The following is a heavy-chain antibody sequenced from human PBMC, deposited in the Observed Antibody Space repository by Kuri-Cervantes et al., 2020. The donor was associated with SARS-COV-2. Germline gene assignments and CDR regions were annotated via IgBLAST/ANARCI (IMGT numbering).Heavy chain of an antibody. J-gene: IGHJ3*02. CDR1: GFTFSSYA. D-gene: IGHD6-13*01. CDR3: ARDLLGVLGIDAFDI. V-gene: IGHV3-43D*03. Sequence: GGSLRLSCAASGFTFSSYAMSWVRQAPGKGLEWLSLISWDGTSSYYADSVKGRFTISRDNAKNSLYLQMSSLRAEDTAVYYCARDLLGVLGIDAFDIWGQGTMVTVSS. CDR2: ISWDGTSS.